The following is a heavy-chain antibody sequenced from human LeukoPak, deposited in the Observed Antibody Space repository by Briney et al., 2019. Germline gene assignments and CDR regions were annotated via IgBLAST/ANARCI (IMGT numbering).Heavy chain of an antibody. CDR3: ARSGYYDFWSGYYTQDFDY. D-gene: IGHD3-3*01. J-gene: IGHJ4*02. V-gene: IGHV4-4*07. CDR2: IYTSGST. Sequence: SETLSLTCTVSGGSISSYYLSWIRQPAGKGLEWIGRIYTSGSTNYNPSLKSRVTMSVDTSKNQFSLKLSSVTAADTAVYYCARSGYYDFWSGYYTQDFDYWGQGTLVTVSS. CDR1: GGSISSYY.